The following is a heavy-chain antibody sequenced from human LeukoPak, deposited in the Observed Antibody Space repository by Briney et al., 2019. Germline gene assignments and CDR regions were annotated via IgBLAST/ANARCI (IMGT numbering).Heavy chain of an antibody. J-gene: IGHJ4*02. V-gene: IGHV3-7*05. CDR1: GFGFSSTW. D-gene: IGHD4-23*01. Sequence: GGSLRLSCAASGFGFSSTWMTWVRQAPGKGLERVANINKDGSEKYYVDSVKGRFTISRDNAKNSLYLQMNSLRAEDTAVYYCARDQGWQQFDYWGRGTLVTVSS. CDR3: ARDQGWQQFDY. CDR2: INKDGSEK.